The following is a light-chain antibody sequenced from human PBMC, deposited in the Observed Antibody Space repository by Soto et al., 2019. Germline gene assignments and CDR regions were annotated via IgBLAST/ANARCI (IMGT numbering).Light chain of an antibody. Sequence: DVVMTQSPLSLPVTLGQPASISCRSSQSLIYSDGNTYLNWFQQRPGQSPRRLIYKVSNRDSGVPDRFSGSGSGTDFTLTISSLQPEDIATYYCQQYDNRPLTFGGGTKVDI. CDR2: KVS. V-gene: IGKV2-30*01. CDR1: QSLIYSDGNTY. J-gene: IGKJ4*01. CDR3: QQYDNRPLT.